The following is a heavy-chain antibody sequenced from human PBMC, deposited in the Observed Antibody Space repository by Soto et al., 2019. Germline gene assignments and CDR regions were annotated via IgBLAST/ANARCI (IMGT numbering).Heavy chain of an antibody. CDR2: IVVGSGNT. D-gene: IGHD6-13*01. V-gene: IGHV1-58*01. CDR3: AAGIAAAGLSDY. J-gene: IGHJ4*02. Sequence: VASVKVSCKASGFTFTSSAVQWVRQARGQRLEWIGWIVVGSGNTNYAQKFQERVTITRDMSTSTAYMELSSLRSEDTAVYYCAAGIAAAGLSDYWGKGTRVTVS. CDR1: GFTFTSSA.